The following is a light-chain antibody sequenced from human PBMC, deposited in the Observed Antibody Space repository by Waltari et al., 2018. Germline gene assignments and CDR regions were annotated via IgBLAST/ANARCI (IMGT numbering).Light chain of an antibody. J-gene: IGKJ2*01. CDR2: AAS. Sequence: DIQMTQSPSSVSASVGDRVTITCRASQGISSRLAWYQHKPGKAPKVLIFAASSLQSGVPSRFSGSGSGTDFTLTISSLQPEDFATYYCQQADSYPYTFGQGTKLEIK. CDR3: QQADSYPYT. V-gene: IGKV1-12*02. CDR1: QGISSR.